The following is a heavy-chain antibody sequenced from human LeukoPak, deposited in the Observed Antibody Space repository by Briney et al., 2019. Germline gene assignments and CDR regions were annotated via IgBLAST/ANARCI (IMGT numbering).Heavy chain of an antibody. Sequence: PGGSLRLSCAASGFTFSSYAMHWVRQAPGKGLERVAVISYDGSNKYYADSVKGRFTISRDNSKNTLYLQMNSLRAEDTAVYYCARDGFGLKDYYYGMDVWGQGTTVTVSS. V-gene: IGHV3-30-3*01. CDR1: GFTFSSYA. CDR2: ISYDGSNK. J-gene: IGHJ6*02. CDR3: ARDGFGLKDYYYGMDV. D-gene: IGHD3-3*01.